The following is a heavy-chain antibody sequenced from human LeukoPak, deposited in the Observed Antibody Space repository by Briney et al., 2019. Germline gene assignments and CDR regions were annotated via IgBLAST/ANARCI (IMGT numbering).Heavy chain of an antibody. CDR2: ISAYNGNT. Sequence: ASVKVSCKASGYTFTNYGISWVRQAPGQGLKWMGWISAYNGNTNYAQKFQGRVTMTTDTPTSTAYMELRSLRSDDTAVYYCARDRDYGDYNTQDLFVYWGQGTLVTVSS. V-gene: IGHV1-18*01. CDR1: GYTFTNYG. J-gene: IGHJ4*02. D-gene: IGHD4-17*01. CDR3: ARDRDYGDYNTQDLFVY.